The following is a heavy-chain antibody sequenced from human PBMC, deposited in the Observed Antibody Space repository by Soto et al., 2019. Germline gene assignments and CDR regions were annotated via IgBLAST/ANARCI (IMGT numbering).Heavy chain of an antibody. CDR1: GRSMISHY. V-gene: IGHV4-59*11. J-gene: IGHJ4*02. CDR3: ASYRGALYFES. CDR2: VFYGGT. Sequence: PSEALSLTCSVPGRSMISHYWSWIRQSPDKGLEWLGYVFYGGTDYNPSLGGRVSMSVETSKSQFSLKLTSVTVADTAVYYCASYRGALYFESWGPGILVTVSS. D-gene: IGHD3-16*01.